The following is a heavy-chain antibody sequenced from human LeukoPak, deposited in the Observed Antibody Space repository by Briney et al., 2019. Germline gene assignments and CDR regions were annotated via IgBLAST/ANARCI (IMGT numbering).Heavy chain of an antibody. V-gene: IGHV1-2*02. CDR1: GYTFTGYY. J-gene: IGHJ4*02. CDR2: INPNSGGT. CDR3: ATDIPYYYGSGSYYLPDY. D-gene: IGHD3-10*01. Sequence: ASVKVSCKASGYTFTGYYMHWVRQAPGQGLEWMGWINPNSGGTNYAQKFQGRVTMTRDTSISTAYMELSRLRSDDTAVYYCATDIPYYYGSGSYYLPDYWGQGTLVTVSS.